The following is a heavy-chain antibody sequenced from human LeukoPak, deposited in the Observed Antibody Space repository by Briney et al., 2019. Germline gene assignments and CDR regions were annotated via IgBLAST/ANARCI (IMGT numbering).Heavy chain of an antibody. D-gene: IGHD6-25*01. Sequence: SETLSLTCSVSGASIDRSTYYWGWIRQPPGKGLEWIGSVYYSGSTYYNSALKSRVSISVDTSRNQFSLKLYSVTAADTSVYFCARIAAPGLAWGQGTLVTVSS. CDR2: VYYSGST. CDR1: GASIDRSTYY. CDR3: ARIAAPGLA. J-gene: IGHJ5*02. V-gene: IGHV4-39*01.